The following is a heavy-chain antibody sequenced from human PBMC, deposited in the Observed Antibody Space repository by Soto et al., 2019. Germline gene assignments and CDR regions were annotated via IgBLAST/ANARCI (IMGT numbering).Heavy chain of an antibody. CDR1: GFTFSSYA. CDR3: AKGGSSGWVGYYYYGMDV. J-gene: IGHJ6*02. Sequence: GGSLRLSCAASGFTFSSYAMSWVRQAPGKGLEWVSAISGSGGSTYYADSVKGRFTISRDNSKNTLYLQMNSLRAEDTAVYYCAKGGSSGWVGYYYYGMDVWGQGTTVTVSS. V-gene: IGHV3-23*01. CDR2: ISGSGGST. D-gene: IGHD6-19*01.